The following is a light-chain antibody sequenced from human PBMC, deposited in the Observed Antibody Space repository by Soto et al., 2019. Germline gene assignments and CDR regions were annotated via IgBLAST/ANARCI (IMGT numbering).Light chain of an antibody. CDR2: DAP. J-gene: IGKJ4*01. CDR1: QSVSSY. V-gene: IGKV3-11*01. Sequence: EIVLTQSPATLSLSPGERATLSCRASQSVSSYLAWYQQKPCQAPRLLIYDAPNRATGIPARFSGSGSGTDFTLTISSLEPEDFAVYYCQQRSNRRLTFGGGTKVEIK. CDR3: QQRSNRRLT.